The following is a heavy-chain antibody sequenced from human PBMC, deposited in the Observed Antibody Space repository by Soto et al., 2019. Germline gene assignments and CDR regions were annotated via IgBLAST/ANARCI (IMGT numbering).Heavy chain of an antibody. D-gene: IGHD6-19*01. J-gene: IGHJ2*01. Sequence: EVQLVESGGGLVQPGGSLRLSCAASGFRFSSYSMNWVRQAPGKGPEWVSYIDHSSSSVRDVDSVEGRFTISRDNAKDSLSLQMNSLRVEDTVRGYCAVGIAVARGYFDLWGRGTLVTVSS. CDR3: AVGIAVARGYFDL. CDR2: IDHSSSSV. CDR1: GFRFSSYS. V-gene: IGHV3-48*04.